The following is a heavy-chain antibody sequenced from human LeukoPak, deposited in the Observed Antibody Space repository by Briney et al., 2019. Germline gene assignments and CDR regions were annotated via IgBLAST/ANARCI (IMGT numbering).Heavy chain of an antibody. D-gene: IGHD2-2*01. CDR3: TRRQYCSSTSCSADN. CDR1: GFTFSGSA. V-gene: IGHV3-73*01. Sequence: GGSLRLSCAASGFTFSGSAMHWVRQASGKGLEWVGRIRSKANSYATAYAASVKGRFTISRDDSKNTAYLQMNSLKTEDTAVYYCTRRQYCSSTSCSADNWGQGTLVTVSS. J-gene: IGHJ4*02. CDR2: IRSKANSYAT.